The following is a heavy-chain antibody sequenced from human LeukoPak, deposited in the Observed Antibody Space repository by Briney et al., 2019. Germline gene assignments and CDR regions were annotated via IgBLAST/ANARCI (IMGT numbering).Heavy chain of an antibody. J-gene: IGHJ4*02. CDR1: RDSISSHDYY. D-gene: IGHD3-10*01. CDR3: AREPRYGVKGSFDY. V-gene: IGHV4-30-4*01. CDR2: IHYTGIT. Sequence: SETLSLTCTVSRDSISSHDYYWSWIRQPPGKGLEYIGYIHYTGITFYNPSLKSRMTISFDTSKNQFSLHLRSVTAADTAVYYCAREPRYGVKGSFDYWGQGTLVSVSS.